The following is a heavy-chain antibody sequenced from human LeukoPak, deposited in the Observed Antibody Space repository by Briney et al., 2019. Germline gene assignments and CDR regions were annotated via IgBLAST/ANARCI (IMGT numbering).Heavy chain of an antibody. CDR2: ISSSSSTI. CDR3: ARGAYYYED. Sequence: PGGSLRLSCAASGFTFSSHSMNWVCQAPGKGLEWVSYISSSSSTIYYADSVKGRFTISRDNAKNSLYLQMNSLRAEDTAVYYCARGAYYYEDWGQGTLVTVSS. CDR1: GFTFSSHS. D-gene: IGHD3-22*01. J-gene: IGHJ4*02. V-gene: IGHV3-48*01.